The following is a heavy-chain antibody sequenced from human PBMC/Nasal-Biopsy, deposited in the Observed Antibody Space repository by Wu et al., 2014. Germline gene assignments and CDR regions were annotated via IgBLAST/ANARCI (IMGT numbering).Heavy chain of an antibody. CDR3: ARDSAYGGILDL. V-gene: IGHV3-33*01. D-gene: IGHD4-23*01. J-gene: IGHJ5*02. Sequence: LRLSCAASGFTFSTYAMSWVRQAPGKGLEWVAVIWSDGSKTYHADSVKGRFTISRDNSNNMLFLQMNSLRPEDTAVYYCARDSAYGGILDLWGQGLLVTVSS. CDR1: GFTFSTYA. CDR2: IWSDGSKT.